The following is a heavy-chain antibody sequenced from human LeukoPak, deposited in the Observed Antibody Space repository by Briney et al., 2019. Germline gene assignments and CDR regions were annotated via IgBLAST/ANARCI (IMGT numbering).Heavy chain of an antibody. J-gene: IGHJ5*02. V-gene: IGHV1-69*13. CDR1: GGTFSSYA. CDR3: ARVRITGTPEFNWFDP. Sequence: SVKVSCKASGGTFSSYAISWVRQAPGQGLEWMGGIIPIFGTANYAQKFQGRVTITADESTSTAYMELSSLRSEDTAVYYCARVRITGTPEFNWFDPWGQGTLVTVSS. D-gene: IGHD1-20*01. CDR2: IIPIFGTA.